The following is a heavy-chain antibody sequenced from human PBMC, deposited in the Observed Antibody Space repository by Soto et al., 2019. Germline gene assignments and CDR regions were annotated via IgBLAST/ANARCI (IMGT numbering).Heavy chain of an antibody. CDR2: ISSSSTI. Sequence: GGSLRLSCAASGFTFSSYSMNWVRQAPGKGLEWVSYISSSSTIYYADSVKGRFTISRDNAKNSLYLQMNSLRDEDTAVYYCARDYTVTTFNYYYGMDVWGQGTTVTVSS. D-gene: IGHD4-17*01. CDR3: ARDYTVTTFNYYYGMDV. J-gene: IGHJ6*02. V-gene: IGHV3-48*02. CDR1: GFTFSSYS.